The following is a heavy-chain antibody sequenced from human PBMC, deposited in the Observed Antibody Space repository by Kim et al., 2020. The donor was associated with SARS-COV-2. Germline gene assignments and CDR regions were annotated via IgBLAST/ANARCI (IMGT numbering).Heavy chain of an antibody. CDR2: IYYSGST. V-gene: IGHV4-39*01. CDR3: ARPFSTITIFGVVRTEGNDAFDI. CDR1: GGSISSSSYY. J-gene: IGHJ3*02. D-gene: IGHD3-3*01. Sequence: SETLSLTCTVSGGSISSSSYYWGWIRQPPGKGLEWIGSIYYSGSTYYNPSLKSRVTISVDTSKNQFSLKLSSVTAADTAVYYCARPFSTITIFGVVRTEGNDAFDIWGQGTMVTVSS.